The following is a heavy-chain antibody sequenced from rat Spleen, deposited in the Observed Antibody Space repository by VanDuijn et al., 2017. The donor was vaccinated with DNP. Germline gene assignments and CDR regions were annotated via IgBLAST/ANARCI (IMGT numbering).Heavy chain of an antibody. CDR3: ARRGYYGSYWYFDF. D-gene: IGHD1-6*01. CDR1: GFTFSDYY. V-gene: IGHV5-25*01. J-gene: IGHJ1*01. Sequence: EVQLVETGGGLVQPGRSLKLSCAASGFTFSDYYMAWIRQVPGKGLEWVASITSSGGSTYYPDSVKGRFTISRDNAKNTLYLQMDSLRSEDTATYYCARRGYYGSYWYFDFWGPGTMVTVSS. CDR2: ITSSGGST.